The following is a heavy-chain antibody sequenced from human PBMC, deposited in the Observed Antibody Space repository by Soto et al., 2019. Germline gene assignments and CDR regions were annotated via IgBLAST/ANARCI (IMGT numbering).Heavy chain of an antibody. CDR2: INHRGST. CDR3: ARGGYWKHDY. D-gene: IGHD1-1*01. CDR1: GESFSGYY. J-gene: IGHJ4*02. Sequence: QVHLQQWGAGLLKPSETLSLTCAVYGESFSGYYWSWIREPPGKGLEWIAEINHRGSTNYNPSLKSRVTMSVDTSKNQFSLKLTSVTAADTALYYFARGGYWKHDYWGQGALVIVSS. V-gene: IGHV4-34*01.